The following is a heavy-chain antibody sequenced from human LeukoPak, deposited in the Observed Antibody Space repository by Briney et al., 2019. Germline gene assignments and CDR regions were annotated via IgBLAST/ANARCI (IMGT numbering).Heavy chain of an antibody. CDR2: ISYDGSNK. D-gene: IGHD3-9*01. J-gene: IGHJ6*03. Sequence: GRSLRLSCAASGFTFSSYAMHWVRQAPGKGLEWVAVISYDGSNKYYADSVKGRFTISRDNSKNTLYLQMNSLRAEDTAVYYCARRSRVRYFDWSYYYYYYMDVWGKGTTVTVSS. CDR3: ARRSRVRYFDWSYYYYYYMDV. V-gene: IGHV3-30*01. CDR1: GFTFSSYA.